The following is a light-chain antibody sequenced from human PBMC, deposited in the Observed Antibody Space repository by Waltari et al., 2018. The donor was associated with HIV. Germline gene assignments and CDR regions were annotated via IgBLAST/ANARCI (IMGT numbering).Light chain of an antibody. CDR3: QQYYTTPLT. CDR2: WAS. Sequence: DIVMTQSPDSLAVSLGERATINCKSSQSVLYSSNNVNYLAWYQQKPGQPPKLLIYWASTRESGVHDRFSGSGSGTDFTLTISSLQAEDVAVYYCQQYYTTPLTFGQGTRVEIK. J-gene: IGKJ1*01. CDR1: QSVLYSSNNVNY. V-gene: IGKV4-1*01.